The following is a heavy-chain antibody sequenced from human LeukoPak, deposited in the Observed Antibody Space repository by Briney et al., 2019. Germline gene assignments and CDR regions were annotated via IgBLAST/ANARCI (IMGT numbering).Heavy chain of an antibody. D-gene: IGHD3-10*02. J-gene: IGHJ6*02. V-gene: IGHV3-30*18. Sequence: GGSLRLSCAASGFTFSSYGMHWVRQAPGKGLEWVAVISYDGSNKYYADSVKGRFTISRDNSKNTLYLQMNSLRAEDTAVYYCAKDSVLSGMDVWGQGTTVTVSS. CDR3: AKDSVLSGMDV. CDR1: GFTFSSYG. CDR2: ISYDGSNK.